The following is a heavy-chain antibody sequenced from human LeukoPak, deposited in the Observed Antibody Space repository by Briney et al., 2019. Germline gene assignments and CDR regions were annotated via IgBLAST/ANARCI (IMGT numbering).Heavy chain of an antibody. J-gene: IGHJ4*02. CDR2: IYRDGST. D-gene: IGHD2-2*01. CDR3: AREGGYCSSTSCLDLFDY. CDR1: GASMSSGGYS. Sequence: SETLSLTCAVSGASMSSGGYSWSWTRQPPGKGLEWIGYIYRDGSTSYNPSLKSRVTISVDTSKNQFSLKLSSVTAADTAVYYCAREGGYCSSTSCLDLFDYWGQGTLVTVSS. V-gene: IGHV4-30-2*01.